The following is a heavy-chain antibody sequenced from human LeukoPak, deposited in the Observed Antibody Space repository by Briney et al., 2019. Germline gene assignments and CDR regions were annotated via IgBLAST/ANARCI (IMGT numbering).Heavy chain of an antibody. V-gene: IGHV4-39*07. Sequence: GSLRLSCAASGFTFSTYSMNWVCQAPGKGLEWIGSIYYSGSTYYNPSLKSRVTISVDTSKNQFSLKLSSVTAADTAVYYCARGEYSKPEHPWGQGTLVTVSS. J-gene: IGHJ5*02. CDR3: ARGEYSKPEHP. D-gene: IGHD4-11*01. CDR2: IYYSGST. CDR1: GFTFSTYS.